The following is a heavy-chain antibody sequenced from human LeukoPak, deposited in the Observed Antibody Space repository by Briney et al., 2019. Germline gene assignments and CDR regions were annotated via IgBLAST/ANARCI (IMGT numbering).Heavy chain of an antibody. CDR1: GFTFSNAW. J-gene: IGHJ6*03. Sequence: PGGSLRLSCAASGFTFSNAWMSWVRQAPGKGLEWVGCIKSKTDGGTTDYAAPVKGRFTISRDDSKNTLYLQMNSLKAEDTAVYYSTTTIHMDVWGKGTTVTVSS. CDR2: IKSKTDGGTT. V-gene: IGHV3-15*01. CDR3: TTTIHMDV. D-gene: IGHD3-3*01.